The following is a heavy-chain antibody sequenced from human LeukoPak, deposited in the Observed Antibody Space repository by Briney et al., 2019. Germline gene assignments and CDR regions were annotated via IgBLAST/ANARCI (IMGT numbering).Heavy chain of an antibody. CDR1: GGSFSGYY. CDR2: INHSGST. CDR3: AKESSSGRPFDY. D-gene: IGHD6-19*01. Sequence: SETLSLTCAVYGGSFSGYYWSWIRQPPGKGLEWIGEINHSGSTNYNPSLKSRVTISVDTSKNQFSLKLSSVTAEDTAVYYCAKESSSGRPFDYWGQGTLVTVSS. V-gene: IGHV4-34*01. J-gene: IGHJ4*02.